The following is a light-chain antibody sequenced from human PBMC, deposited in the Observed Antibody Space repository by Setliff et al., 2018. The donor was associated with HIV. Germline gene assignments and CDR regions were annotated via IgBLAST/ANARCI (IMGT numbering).Light chain of an antibody. CDR1: SSDVGGYNY. CDR3: AAWDDNLNGYV. CDR2: DVS. Sequence: ALTQPRSVSGSPGQSVTMSCTGTSSDVGGYNYVSWYQQHPGKAPKLMIYDVSKRPSGVPDRFSGSKSGNTAFLTISGLQGEDEADYFCAAWDDNLNGYVFGPGTKVT. J-gene: IGLJ1*01. V-gene: IGLV2-11*01.